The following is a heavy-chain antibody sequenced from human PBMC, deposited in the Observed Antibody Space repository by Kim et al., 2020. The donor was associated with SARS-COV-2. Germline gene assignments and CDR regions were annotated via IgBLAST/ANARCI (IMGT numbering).Heavy chain of an antibody. D-gene: IGHD1-26*01. J-gene: IGHJ3*02. CDR2: ISGSGDGI. CDR3: AKTFVGGRYSGGFDI. Sequence: GGSLRLSCAASGLTFSSYAMNWVRQAPGKGLEWGSSISGSGDGIYYADSVKGRFTISRDNSKNTLDLQMNSRRAEDTAVYYCAKTFVGGRYSGGFDIWG. CDR1: GLTFSSYA. V-gene: IGHV3-23*01.